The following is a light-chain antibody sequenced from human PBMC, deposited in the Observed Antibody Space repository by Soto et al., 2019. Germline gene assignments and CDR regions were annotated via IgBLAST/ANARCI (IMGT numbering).Light chain of an antibody. V-gene: IGLV2-14*03. J-gene: IGLJ1*01. Sequence: QSALTQPASVSGSPGQAITISCTGTSSDVGAYDFVSWYQQHPDKAPKLMIYEVSNRPSGVSNRFSGSKSVNTATLTISGLQAEDEAHYYYSSYTSSSTRVFGTGTKLTVL. CDR2: EVS. CDR1: SSDVGAYDF. CDR3: SSYTSSSTRV.